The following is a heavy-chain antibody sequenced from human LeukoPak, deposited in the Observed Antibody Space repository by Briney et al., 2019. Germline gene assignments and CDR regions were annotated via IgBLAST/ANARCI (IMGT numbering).Heavy chain of an antibody. V-gene: IGHV4-59*01. D-gene: IGHD2-2*01. Sequence: PSETLSLTCTVSGGSISSYYWSWIRQPPGKGLEWIGCISYSGSTNYNPSLKSRVTMSVDTSKNQFSWKLSSVTAGDRAVYYCARGFKYFISSLFYWGQGTLVAVSS. CDR3: ARGFKYFISSLFY. CDR2: ISYSGST. J-gene: IGHJ4*02. CDR1: GGSISSYY.